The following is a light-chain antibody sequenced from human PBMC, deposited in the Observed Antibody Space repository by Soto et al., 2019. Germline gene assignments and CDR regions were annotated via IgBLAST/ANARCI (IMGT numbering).Light chain of an antibody. Sequence: QSALTQPPSVSAAPGQKVTISCSGSSSNIGNNYVSWYQQLPGTAPKLLIYDNNKRPSGIPDRFSDSKSGTSATLAITGLQTGDEADYYCGTWDSSLSASVFGTGTKVTVL. CDR3: GTWDSSLSASV. V-gene: IGLV1-51*01. CDR2: DNN. J-gene: IGLJ1*01. CDR1: SSNIGNNY.